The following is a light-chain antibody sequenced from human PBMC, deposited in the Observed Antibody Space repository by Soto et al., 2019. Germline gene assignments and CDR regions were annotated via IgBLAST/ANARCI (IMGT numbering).Light chain of an antibody. CDR1: SIDVGGYNF. V-gene: IGLV2-11*01. CDR3: CSYAGSFTWV. Sequence: QSALTQPRSVSGSPGQSVTISCTGSSIDVGGYNFVSWYQQHPAKAPKLMIYDVSKRPSGVPDRFSGSKSGNTASLTISGLQAEDEADYYCCSYAGSFTWVFGGGTKLTVL. CDR2: DVS. J-gene: IGLJ2*01.